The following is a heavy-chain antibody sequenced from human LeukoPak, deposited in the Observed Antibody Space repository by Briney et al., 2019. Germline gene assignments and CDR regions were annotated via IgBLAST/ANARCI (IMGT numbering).Heavy chain of an antibody. V-gene: IGHV1-69*04. CDR3: ARSNPSGWVGDLFDY. CDR2: IIPILGIA. Sequence: GSSVKVSCKASGGTFSSYAISWVRQAPGQGLEWMGRIIPILGIANYAQKFQGRVTITADKSTSTAYMELSSLRSEDTAVYYCARSNPSGWVGDLFDYWGQGTLVTVSS. CDR1: GGTFSSYA. D-gene: IGHD6-19*01. J-gene: IGHJ4*02.